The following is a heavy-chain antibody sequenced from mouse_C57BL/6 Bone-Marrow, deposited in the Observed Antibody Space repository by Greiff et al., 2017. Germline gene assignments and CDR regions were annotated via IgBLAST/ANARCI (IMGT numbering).Heavy chain of an antibody. J-gene: IGHJ4*01. CDR1: GYTFTDYN. D-gene: IGHD1-1*01. CDR3: ASRNYGSSYFAMDY. V-gene: IGHV1-18*01. CDR2: INPNNGGT. Sequence: EVQLQQSGPELVKPGASVKIPCKASGYTFTDYNMDWVKQSHGKSLEWIGDINPNNGGTIYNQKFKGKATLTVDKSSSTAYMELRSLPSEDTAVYYDASRNYGSSYFAMDYWGQGTSVTVSS.